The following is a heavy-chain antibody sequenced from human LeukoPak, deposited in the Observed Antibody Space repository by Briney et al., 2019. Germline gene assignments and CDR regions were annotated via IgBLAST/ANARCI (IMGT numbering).Heavy chain of an antibody. V-gene: IGHV1-18*01. CDR2: ISAYNGNT. CDR1: GYTFTSYG. J-gene: IGHJ3*02. CDR3: ASGYYDSSGYYSDAFDI. Sequence: ASVKVSCKASGYTFTSYGISWVRQAPGQGLEWMGWISAYNGNTNYAQKLQGRVTMTTDTSTSTAYMELRSLGSDDTAVYYCASGYYDSSGYYSDAFDIWGQGTMVTVSS. D-gene: IGHD3-22*01.